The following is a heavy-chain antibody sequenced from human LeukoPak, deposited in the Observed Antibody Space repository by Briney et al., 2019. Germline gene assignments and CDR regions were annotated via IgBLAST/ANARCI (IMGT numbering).Heavy chain of an antibody. CDR2: IYYSGST. CDR1: GGSINSYY. V-gene: IGHV4-59*12. CDR3: ARDLAQDYYDSSGYGLSY. D-gene: IGHD3-22*01. Sequence: SETLSLTCSVSGGSINSYYWSWIRQPPGKGLEWIGYIYYSGSTNYNPSLKSRVTISVDTSKNQFSLKLSSVTAADTAVYYCARDLAQDYYDSSGYGLSYWGQGTLVTVSS. J-gene: IGHJ4*02.